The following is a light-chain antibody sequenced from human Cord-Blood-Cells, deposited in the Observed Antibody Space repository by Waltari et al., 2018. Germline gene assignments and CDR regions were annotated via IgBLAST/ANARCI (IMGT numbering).Light chain of an antibody. Sequence: SYVLTQPPSVSVAPGKTARITCGGNNIGSKSVHWYQQKPGQSVVLVLYYESARPSGIPERFSGSNSGNTATLTISRVEAGDEADYYCQVWDSSSDHWVFGGGTKLTVL. J-gene: IGLJ3*02. CDR1: NIGSKS. CDR2: YES. V-gene: IGLV3-21*04. CDR3: QVWDSSSDHWV.